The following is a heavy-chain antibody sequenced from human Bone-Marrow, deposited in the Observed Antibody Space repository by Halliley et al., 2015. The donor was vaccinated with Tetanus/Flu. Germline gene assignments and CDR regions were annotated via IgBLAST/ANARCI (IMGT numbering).Heavy chain of an antibody. D-gene: IGHD3-3*01. J-gene: IGHJ5*02. CDR3: ARDLFYHGFSFDP. Sequence: SLRLSCAASGFSFSEYYMSWVRQAPGKGLEWVSYISASADTKYYADSVKGRFTISRDNARNSLHLEMNSLRVEDAAVYYCARDLFYHGFSFDPWGHGTLVTVSS. CDR1: GFSFSEYY. V-gene: IGHV3-11*01. CDR2: ISASADTK.